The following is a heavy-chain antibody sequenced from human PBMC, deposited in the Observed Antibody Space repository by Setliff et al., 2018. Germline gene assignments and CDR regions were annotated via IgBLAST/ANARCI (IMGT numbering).Heavy chain of an antibody. Sequence: GGSLRLSCTASGFSYSNCWVSWVRQAPGKGLEWLASINPHASEKYYADSVKGRFTISRDNAKNSLSLQMNNLRTEDTAVYYCFGAGTCSYWGQGTTVTVSS. D-gene: IGHD3-10*01. CDR1: GFSYSNCW. CDR2: INPHASEK. V-gene: IGHV3-7*01. CDR3: FGAGTCSY. J-gene: IGHJ6*02.